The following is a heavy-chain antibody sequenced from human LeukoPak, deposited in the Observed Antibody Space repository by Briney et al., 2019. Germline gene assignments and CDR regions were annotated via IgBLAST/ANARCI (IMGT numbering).Heavy chain of an antibody. CDR1: GFTFSSYG. D-gene: IGHD4-23*01. J-gene: IGHJ4*02. V-gene: IGHV3-23*01. CDR2: ISRSGTET. Sequence: GRSLRLSCAASGFTFSSYGMHWVRQAPGKGLEWVSVISRSGTETYHADSVRGRFTISRDNAKNTLYLQMNSLRAEDTAVYYCAKKSPDSSGNPAYDWGQGTLVTVSS. CDR3: AKKSPDSSGNPAYD.